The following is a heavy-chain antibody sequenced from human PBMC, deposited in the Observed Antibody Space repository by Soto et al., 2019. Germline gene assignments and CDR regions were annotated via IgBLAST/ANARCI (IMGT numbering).Heavy chain of an antibody. CDR1: GGSLSGYY. J-gene: IGHJ4*02. CDR3: ARGQEGVVATH. CDR2: IQDGGRT. V-gene: IGHV4-34*01. Sequence: QVQLQQWGAGMLTPSETLSLNCAVNGGSLSGYYWSWIRQPPGKGLEWIGEIQDGGRTNYSPSRKSRATISSDTSNNQFSLRLYSVTAADTGVYYCARGQEGVVATHWDQGTLVTVSS. D-gene: IGHD5-12*01.